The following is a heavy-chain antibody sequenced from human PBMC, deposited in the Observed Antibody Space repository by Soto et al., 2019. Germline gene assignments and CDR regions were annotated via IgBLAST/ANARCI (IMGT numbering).Heavy chain of an antibody. CDR2: IIPILDIV. Sequence: QVQLVQSAAEVKTPGSSVKVSCKASGDTFSSYTITWVRQAPGQGREWMGRIIPILDIVTYAQNFQDRVTITADKSTNTAYMELSSLRSEDTAVYFCARYQIYCSSASCYGALGFWGQGTLVAVSS. J-gene: IGHJ4*02. V-gene: IGHV1-69*02. CDR3: ARYQIYCSSASCYGALGF. CDR1: GDTFSSYT. D-gene: IGHD2-2*01.